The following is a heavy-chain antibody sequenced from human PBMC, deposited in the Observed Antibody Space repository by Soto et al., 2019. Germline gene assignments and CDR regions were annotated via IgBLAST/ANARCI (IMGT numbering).Heavy chain of an antibody. CDR3: ARDLLANTAAACGS. CDR1: GFTFSDYG. CDR2: ISYDGNNE. V-gene: IGHV3-30*03. J-gene: IGHJ5*02. Sequence: QVQLVESGGGVVQPGRSLRLSCAASGFTFSDYGMHWVRQAPGKGLEWVAVISYDGNNEYYADFVKGGFTISRDNFKSTPYLQMSRLRDEDTAVYFFARDLLANTAAACGSWGQGTMVTVSS. D-gene: IGHD5-12*01.